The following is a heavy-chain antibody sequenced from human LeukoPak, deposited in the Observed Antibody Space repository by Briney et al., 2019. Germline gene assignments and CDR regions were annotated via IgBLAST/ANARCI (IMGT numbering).Heavy chain of an antibody. J-gene: IGHJ3*02. CDR3: ATKHLWSDGFDI. Sequence: SETLSLTCTVSGGSINTYYWSWLRLPAGKGLEWIGRAYSSGETDYNPSLRSRVTMSVDTSKRQISLKLRTMTAADTAVYYCATKHLWSDGFDIWGQGTMVTVSS. CDR2: AYSSGET. D-gene: IGHD2-8*02. CDR1: GGSINTYY. V-gene: IGHV4-4*07.